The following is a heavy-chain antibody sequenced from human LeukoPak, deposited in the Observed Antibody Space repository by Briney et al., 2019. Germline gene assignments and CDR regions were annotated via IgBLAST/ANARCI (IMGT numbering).Heavy chain of an antibody. CDR3: ARDARRDGYNPFDY. J-gene: IGHJ4*02. CDR1: GFIFSSYS. Sequence: GGSLRLSCAASGFIFSSYSMNWVRQAPGKGLEWVSSISSSSSYIYYADSVKGRFTISRDNAKNSLYLQMNSLRAEDTAVYYCARDARRDGYNPFDYWGQGTLVTVSS. CDR2: ISSSSSYI. D-gene: IGHD5-24*01. V-gene: IGHV3-21*01.